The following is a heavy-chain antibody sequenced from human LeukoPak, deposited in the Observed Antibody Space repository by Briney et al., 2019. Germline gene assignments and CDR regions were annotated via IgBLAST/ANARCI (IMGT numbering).Heavy chain of an antibody. D-gene: IGHD1-14*01. CDR1: GFTFSSYS. V-gene: IGHV3-48*01. CDR3: ARRKDSDY. J-gene: IGHJ4*02. Sequence: GGSLRLSCAASGFTFSSYSMNWVRQAPGKGLEWVSYISVSSSTIYYADSVKGRFTISRDNAKNSLYLQMNSLRGEDTAVYYCARRKDSDYWGQGTLVTVSS. CDR2: ISVSSSTI.